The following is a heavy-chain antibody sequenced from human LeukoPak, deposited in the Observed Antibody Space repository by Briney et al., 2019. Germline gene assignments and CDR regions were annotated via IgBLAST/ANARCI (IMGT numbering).Heavy chain of an antibody. CDR2: IIPILGIA. CDR3: ARDRAREYYDSSGYTFDY. D-gene: IGHD3-22*01. Sequence: SVKVSCKASGGTFSSYAISWVRQAPGQGLEWMGRIIPILGIANYAQKFQGRVTITADKSTSTAYMELSSLRSEDTAVYYCARDRAREYYDSSGYTFDYWGQGTLVTVSS. CDR1: GGTFSSYA. V-gene: IGHV1-69*04. J-gene: IGHJ4*02.